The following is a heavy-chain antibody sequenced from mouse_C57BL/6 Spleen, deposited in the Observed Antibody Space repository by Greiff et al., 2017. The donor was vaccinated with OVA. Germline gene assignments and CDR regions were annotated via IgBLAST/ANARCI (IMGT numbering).Heavy chain of an antibody. J-gene: IGHJ4*01. CDR1: GSTFSDYG. CDR3: ARRYYSNNYYAMDY. D-gene: IGHD2-5*01. Sequence: EVMLVESGGGLVQPGGSLKLSCAASGSTFSDYGMAWVRQAPRKGPEWVAFISNLAYSIYYADTVTGRFTISRENAKNTLYLEMSSLRSEDTAMYYCARRYYSNNYYAMDYWGQGTSVTVSS. CDR2: ISNLAYSI. V-gene: IGHV5-15*01.